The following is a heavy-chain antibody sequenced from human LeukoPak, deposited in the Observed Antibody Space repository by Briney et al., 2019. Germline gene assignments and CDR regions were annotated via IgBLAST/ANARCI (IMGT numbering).Heavy chain of an antibody. D-gene: IGHD1-26*01. Sequence: RGSLRLSCAASGFTVSSNYMSWVRQAPGKGLEWVSVIYSGGSTYYADSVKGRFTISRDNSKNTLYLQMNSLRAEDTAVYYCARDKVGTGATHLDYWGQGTLVTVSS. CDR1: GFTVSSNY. V-gene: IGHV3-53*01. CDR3: ARDKVGTGATHLDY. J-gene: IGHJ4*02. CDR2: IYSGGST.